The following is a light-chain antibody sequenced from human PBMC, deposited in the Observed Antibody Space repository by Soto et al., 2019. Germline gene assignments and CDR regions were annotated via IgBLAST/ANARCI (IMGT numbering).Light chain of an antibody. Sequence: QSVLTQPASVSGSPGQSITISCTGTSSDVGGYNYVSWYQHHPGKAPKPIIYDVSNRPSGVSIRFSGSKSDNTASLTISGLQPEDEADYHCSSYTTSNTRQIVFGTGTRSPS. CDR3: SSYTTSNTRQIV. CDR2: DVS. V-gene: IGLV2-14*03. CDR1: SSDVGGYNY. J-gene: IGLJ1*01.